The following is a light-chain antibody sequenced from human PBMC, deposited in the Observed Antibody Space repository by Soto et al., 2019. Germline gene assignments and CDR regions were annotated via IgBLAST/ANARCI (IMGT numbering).Light chain of an antibody. Sequence: QSALTQPASVSGSPGQSITISCTGTSSDIGAYIYVSWYQQHPGKAPKLMIYEVNNRPSGVSNRFSGSKSDNTASLTISGLQTEDEADYYCSSYTTSSTLVFGGGTQLTVL. V-gene: IGLV2-14*01. CDR3: SSYTTSSTLV. J-gene: IGLJ2*01. CDR2: EVN. CDR1: SSDIGAYIY.